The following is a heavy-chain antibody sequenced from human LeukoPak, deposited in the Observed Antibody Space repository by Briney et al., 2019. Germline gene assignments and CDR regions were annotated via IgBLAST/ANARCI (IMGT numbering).Heavy chain of an antibody. V-gene: IGHV3-7*01. D-gene: IGHD3-16*01. J-gene: IGHJ6*02. CDR1: GFTFSSYW. CDR3: ARDASTIGYYYYYGMDV. CDR2: IKQDGSEK. Sequence: PGGSLRLSCAASGFTFSSYWMSWVRQAPGKGLEWVANIKQDGSEKYYVDSVKGRFTISRDNAKNSLYLQMNSLRAEDTAVYYCARDASTIGYYYYYGMDVWGQGTTVTVSS.